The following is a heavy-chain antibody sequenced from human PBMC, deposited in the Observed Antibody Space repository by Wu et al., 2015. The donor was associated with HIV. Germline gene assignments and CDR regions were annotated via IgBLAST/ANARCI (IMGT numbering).Heavy chain of an antibody. CDR1: GYSFTPYY. CDR3: AGTSFCRTTNCFAHFYMDV. D-gene: IGHD2-2*01. CDR2: INPNSGDT. V-gene: IGHV1-2*02. J-gene: IGHJ6*03. Sequence: QVQLVQSGAEVKKPGASVKVSCRTSGYSFTPYYIHWVRQAPGQGLEWMGWINPNSGDTEYAQNFQGRLTMTRDMSARSAYMELTRLRSDDTAVYYCAGTSFCRTTNCFAHFYMDVWGTGTTVTVSS.